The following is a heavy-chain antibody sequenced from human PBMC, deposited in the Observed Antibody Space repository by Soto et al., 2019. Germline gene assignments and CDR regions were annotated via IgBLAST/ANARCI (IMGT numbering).Heavy chain of an antibody. D-gene: IGHD6-25*01. CDR2: ISAYNGNT. V-gene: IGHV1-18*01. CDR3: ARCRAAYSYFDY. J-gene: IGHJ4*02. Sequence: ASVKVSCKASGHTFTSYGISWVRQAPGQGLEWMGWISAYNGNTNYAQKLQGRVTMTTDTSMSTAYMELRSLRSDDTAVYYCARCRAAYSYFDYWGQGTLVTVSS. CDR1: GHTFTSYG.